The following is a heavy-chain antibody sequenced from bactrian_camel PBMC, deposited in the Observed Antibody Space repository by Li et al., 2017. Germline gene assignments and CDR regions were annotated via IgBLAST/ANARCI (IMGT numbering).Heavy chain of an antibody. J-gene: IGHJ4*01. CDR1: GYINSNYC. CDR2: LDTDGSLS. Sequence: HVQLVESGGGSVQAGGSLRLSCAASGYINSNYCMGWFRQAPGKEREGVLGLDTDGSLSCRPAVKDRFTIAAHNKTTVYLQMTSLKPEDTGTYYCSGANYHGCAGRQGTQVTVS. D-gene: IGHD3*01. V-gene: IGHV3S6*01.